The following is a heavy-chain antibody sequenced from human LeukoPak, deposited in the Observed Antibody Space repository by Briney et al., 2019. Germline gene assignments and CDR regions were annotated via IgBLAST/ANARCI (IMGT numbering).Heavy chain of an antibody. Sequence: GGSLRLSCAASGFTFSSNGLSWVRQAPGKGLEWVSAISGSGGSTCYADSVKGRFTISRDNSKNTLYLQMNSLRAEDTAVYYCAKAIVVVVAATAHAFDIWGQGTMVTVSS. D-gene: IGHD2-15*01. CDR3: AKAIVVVVAATAHAFDI. CDR1: GFTFSSNG. J-gene: IGHJ3*02. CDR2: ISGSGGST. V-gene: IGHV3-23*01.